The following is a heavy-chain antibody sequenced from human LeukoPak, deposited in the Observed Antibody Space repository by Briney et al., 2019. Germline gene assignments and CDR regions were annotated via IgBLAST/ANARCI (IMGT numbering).Heavy chain of an antibody. V-gene: IGHV4-61*02. J-gene: IGHJ4*02. CDR3: AREGGYSYGDAPLHFDN. CDR1: GGSFSSGSYY. Sequence: PSETLSLTCTVSGGSFSSGSYYWSWIRQPAGKGLEWIGRIENSGTTNYNPSLKSRVTISVDTSKNQFSLKVSSVTAADTAVYYCAREGGYSYGDAPLHFDNWGQGTLVTVSS. D-gene: IGHD5-18*01. CDR2: IENSGTT.